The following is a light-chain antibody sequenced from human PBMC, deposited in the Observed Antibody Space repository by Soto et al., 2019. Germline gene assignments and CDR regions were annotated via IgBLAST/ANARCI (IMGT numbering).Light chain of an antibody. CDR1: QSFRGL. Sequence: EVVLTQSPVTLSLSPGERATLSCRASQSFRGLLAWFQQKPGQAPRVLIYVAYNRATGIPPRFSGSGYGKDFTLTISSLEPEDSAVYYCQRRHMWPITFGQGTRLEIK. CDR2: VAY. J-gene: IGKJ5*01. V-gene: IGKV3-11*01. CDR3: QRRHMWPIT.